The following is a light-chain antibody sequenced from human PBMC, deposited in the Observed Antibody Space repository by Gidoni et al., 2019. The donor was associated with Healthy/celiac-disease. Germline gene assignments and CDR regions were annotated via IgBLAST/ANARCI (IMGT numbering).Light chain of an antibody. CDR1: QSVSSSY. Sequence: ENVLTQSPGTLSLSPGERDTLSCRASQSVSSSYLAWYQQKPGQAPRLLIYVASSRATGIPDRFSGSGSGTDFTLTISRLEPEDFAVYYCQQYGSSPTFGQRTKVEIK. CDR2: VAS. J-gene: IGKJ1*01. V-gene: IGKV3-20*01. CDR3: QQYGSSPT.